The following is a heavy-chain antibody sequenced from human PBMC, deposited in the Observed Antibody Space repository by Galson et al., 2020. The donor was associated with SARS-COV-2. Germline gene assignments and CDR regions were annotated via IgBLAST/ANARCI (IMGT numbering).Heavy chain of an antibody. D-gene: IGHD3-22*01. Sequence: SGPTLVKPTQTLTLTCTFSGFSLSTSGMCVSWIRQPPGKALEWLARIDWDDDNYYSTSLKTRLTISKDTSKNQVVLTMTNMDPVDTATYYCARSHYYDSSGYYSNDAFDIWGQGTMVTVSS. CDR1: GFSLSTSGMC. CDR3: ARSHYYDSSGYYSNDAFDI. J-gene: IGHJ3*02. V-gene: IGHV2-70*11. CDR2: IDWDDDN.